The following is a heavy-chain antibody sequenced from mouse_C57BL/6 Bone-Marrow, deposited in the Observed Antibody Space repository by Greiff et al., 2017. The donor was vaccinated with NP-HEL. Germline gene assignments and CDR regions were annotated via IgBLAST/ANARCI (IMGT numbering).Heavy chain of an antibody. D-gene: IGHD4-1*01. CDR1: GYAFSSSW. V-gene: IGHV1-82*01. CDR2: IYPGDGDT. Sequence: VKLVESGPELVKPGASVKISCKASGYAFSSSWMNWVKQRPGKGLEWIGRIYPGDGDTNYNGKFKGKATLTADKSSSTAYMQLSSLTSEYSAVYYCAETGTWNYAMDYWGQGTSVTVSS. J-gene: IGHJ4*01. CDR3: AETGTWNYAMDY.